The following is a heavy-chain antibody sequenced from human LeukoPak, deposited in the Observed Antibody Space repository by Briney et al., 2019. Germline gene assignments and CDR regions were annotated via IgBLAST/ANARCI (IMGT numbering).Heavy chain of an antibody. Sequence: SETLSLTCAVSGGSISSGGYSWSWIRQPPGKGLEWIGYIYHSGSTYYNPSLKSRVTISVDRSKNQFSLRLSSVTAADTAVYYCARLREWFDPWGQGTLVTVSS. V-gene: IGHV4-30-2*01. CDR3: ARLREWFDP. CDR2: IYHSGST. D-gene: IGHD1-26*01. CDR1: GGSISSGGYS. J-gene: IGHJ5*02.